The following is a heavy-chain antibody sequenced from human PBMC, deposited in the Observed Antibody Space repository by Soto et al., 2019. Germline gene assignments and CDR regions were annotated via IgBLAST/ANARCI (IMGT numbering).Heavy chain of an antibody. CDR2: IIPILGIA. D-gene: IGHD6-13*01. Sequence: QVQLVQSGAEVKKPGSSVKVSCKASGGTFSSYTISWVRQAPGQGLEWMGRIIPILGIANYAQKFQGSVTMTADNDTMTAYMELSSQRSEDTAVYYCASGPAIAAADYYFDNWGQVTLVTVAS. CDR3: ASGPAIAAADYYFDN. J-gene: IGHJ4*02. CDR1: GGTFSSYT. V-gene: IGHV1-69*02.